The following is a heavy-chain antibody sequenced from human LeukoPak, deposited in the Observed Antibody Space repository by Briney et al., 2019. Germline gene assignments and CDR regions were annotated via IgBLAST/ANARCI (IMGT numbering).Heavy chain of an antibody. CDR3: ARLRIVGDTYAFDI. CDR1: GGSISNYY. V-gene: IGHV4-59*01. Sequence: PSETLSLTCTVPGGSISNYYWSWIRQPPGKGLEWIGYIYYSGSINYNPSLNNRVTISVDTSKKQFSLRLSSVTAADTAVYYCARLRIVGDTYAFDIWGQGTMVTVSS. J-gene: IGHJ3*02. CDR2: IYYSGSI. D-gene: IGHD1-26*01.